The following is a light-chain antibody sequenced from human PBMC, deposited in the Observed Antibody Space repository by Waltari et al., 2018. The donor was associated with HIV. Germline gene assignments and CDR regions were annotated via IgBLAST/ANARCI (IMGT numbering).Light chain of an antibody. CDR1: SPNLGSNY. CDR3: ATWDDSLSGPV. J-gene: IGLJ3*02. Sequence: QSVLTPPPSASGTPGQRVASACSGSSPNLGSNYVYWYQQPPGTAPKVLIYRSNQRPSGVPDRFSGSKSGTSASLAISALRSEDEADYYCATWDDSLSGPVFGGGTKLTVL. V-gene: IGLV1-47*01. CDR2: RSN.